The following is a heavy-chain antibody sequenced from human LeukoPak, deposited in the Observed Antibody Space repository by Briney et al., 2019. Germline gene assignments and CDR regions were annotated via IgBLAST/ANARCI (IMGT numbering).Heavy chain of an antibody. CDR2: IYDSGST. D-gene: IGHD3-16*01. J-gene: IGHJ5*02. CDR3: ARGQRHRIMITFGGALRGFDP. CDR1: GGSIRSSYYY. V-gene: IGHV4-39*01. Sequence: SETLSLTCTVSGGSIRSSYYYWGWIRQPPGKGLEWIGSIYDSGSTYYNPSLKSRVTISVDTSKNQFSLKLSSVTAADTAVYYCARGQRHRIMITFGGALRGFDPWGQGTLVTVSS.